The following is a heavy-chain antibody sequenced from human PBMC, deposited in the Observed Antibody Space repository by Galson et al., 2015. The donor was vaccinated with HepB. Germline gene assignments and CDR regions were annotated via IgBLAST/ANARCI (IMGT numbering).Heavy chain of an antibody. CDR1: GYTFTSYG. V-gene: IGHV1-18*04. CDR3: ASGLRSKSSTSYYYYGMDV. J-gene: IGHJ6*02. Sequence: SVKVSCKASGYTFTSYGISWVRQAPGQGLEWMGWISAYNGNTNYAQKLQGRVTMTTDTSTSTAYMELRSLRSDDTAVYYCASGLRSKSSTSYYYYGMDVWGQGTTVTVSS. CDR2: ISAYNGNT. D-gene: IGHD2-2*01.